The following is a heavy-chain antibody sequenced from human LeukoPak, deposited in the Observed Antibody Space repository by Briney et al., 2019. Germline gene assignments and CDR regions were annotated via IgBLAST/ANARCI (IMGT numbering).Heavy chain of an antibody. CDR3: ATRGIAAAGTDYYYYYMDV. J-gene: IGHJ6*03. CDR2: INPNSGGT. V-gene: IGHV1-2*04. Sequence: GASVKVSCKASGYTFTGYYMHWVRQAPGQGLEWMGWINPNSGGTNYAQKFQGWVTMTRDTSISTAYMELSSLRSEDTAVYYCATRGIAAAGTDYYYYYMDVWGKGTMVTVSS. CDR1: GYTFTGYY. D-gene: IGHD6-13*01.